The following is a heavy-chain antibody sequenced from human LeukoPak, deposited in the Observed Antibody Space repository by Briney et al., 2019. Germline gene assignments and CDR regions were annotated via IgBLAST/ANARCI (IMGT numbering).Heavy chain of an antibody. CDR1: GGTFSSYA. V-gene: IGHV1-69*01. CDR2: IIPIFGTA. J-gene: IGHJ6*02. CDR3: AGGWARYSRRWYPRYYRMDV. D-gene: IGHD6-13*01. Sequence: GSSVKVSCKASGGTFSSYAISWVRQAPGQGLEWMGGIIPIFGTANYAQKFQGRVTITADESTSTAYMELSSLRSEDTAVYYCAGGWARYSRRWYPRYYRMDVLGQGTTVTVSS.